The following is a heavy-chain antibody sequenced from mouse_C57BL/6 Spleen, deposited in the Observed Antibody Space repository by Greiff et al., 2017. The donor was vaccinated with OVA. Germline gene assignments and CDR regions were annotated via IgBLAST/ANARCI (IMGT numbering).Heavy chain of an antibody. Sequence: QVQLQQPGAELVRPGTSVKLSCKASGYTFTSYWMHWVKQRPGQGLEWIGVIDPSDSYTNYNQKFKGKATLTVDTSSSTAYMQLSSLTSEDSAVYYCARAGVYYGSRGWYFDVWGTGTTVTVSS. D-gene: IGHD1-1*01. CDR1: GYTFTSYW. J-gene: IGHJ1*03. V-gene: IGHV1-59*01. CDR2: IDPSDSYT. CDR3: ARAGVYYGSRGWYFDV.